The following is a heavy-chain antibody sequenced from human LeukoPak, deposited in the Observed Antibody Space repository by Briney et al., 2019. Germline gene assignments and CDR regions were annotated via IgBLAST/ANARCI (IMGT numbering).Heavy chain of an antibody. CDR1: GYTFTSYA. CDR3: ARDGDSSGWYGLKDY. J-gene: IGHJ4*02. V-gene: IGHV7-4-1*02. CDR2: INTNTGNP. D-gene: IGHD6-19*01. Sequence: GASVKVSCKASGYTFTSYAMNWVRQAPGQGLEWMGWINTNTGNPTYAQGFTGRFVFSLDTSVSTAYLQISSLKAEDTAVYYCARDGDSSGWYGLKDYWGQGTLVTVSS.